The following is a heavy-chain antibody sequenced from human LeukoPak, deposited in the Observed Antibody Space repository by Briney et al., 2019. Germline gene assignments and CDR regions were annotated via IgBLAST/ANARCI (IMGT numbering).Heavy chain of an antibody. Sequence: SGTLSLTCAVSGGSISSSNWWSWVRQPPGKGLEWIGEIYHSGSTNYNPSLKSRVTISVDKSKNQFSLKLSSVTAADTAVYYCARAQIDNYDYVWGSYRPNRFDYWGQGTLVTVSS. J-gene: IGHJ4*02. D-gene: IGHD3-16*02. CDR2: IYHSGST. CDR1: GGSISSSNW. CDR3: ARAQIDNYDYVWGSYRPNRFDY. V-gene: IGHV4-4*02.